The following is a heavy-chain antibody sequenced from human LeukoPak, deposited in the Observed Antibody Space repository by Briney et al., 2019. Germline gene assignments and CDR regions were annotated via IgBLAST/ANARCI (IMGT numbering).Heavy chain of an antibody. CDR3: ARVLNRPYCSSTSCYAGWSSDYYYMDV. CDR2: ISSSSSYI. J-gene: IGHJ6*03. CDR1: GFTFSSYS. V-gene: IGHV3-21*01. D-gene: IGHD2-2*01. Sequence: GGSLRLSCAASGFTFSSYSMNWVRQAPGKGLEWVSSISSSSSYIYYADSVKGRFTISRDNAKNSLYLQMNSLRAEDTAVYYCARVLNRPYCSSTSCYAGWSSDYYYMDVWGKGTTVTVSS.